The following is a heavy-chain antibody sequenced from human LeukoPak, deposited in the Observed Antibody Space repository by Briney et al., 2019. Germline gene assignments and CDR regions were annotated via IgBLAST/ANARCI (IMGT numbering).Heavy chain of an antibody. Sequence: ASVKVTCKASGYTFTSYGISWVRQAPGQGLEWMGWISAYNGNTNYAQKLQGRVTMTTDTSTSTAYMELRSLRSDDTAVYYCARVGGPPDTYGMDVWGQGTTVTVSS. J-gene: IGHJ6*02. CDR3: ARVGGPPDTYGMDV. CDR1: GYTFTSYG. CDR2: ISAYNGNT. V-gene: IGHV1-18*01.